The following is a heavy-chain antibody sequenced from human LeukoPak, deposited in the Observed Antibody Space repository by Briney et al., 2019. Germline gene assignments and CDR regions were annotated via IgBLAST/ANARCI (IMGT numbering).Heavy chain of an antibody. V-gene: IGHV5-51*01. CDR1: GYSFTTYW. Sequence: GESLKISCKGSGYSFTTYWIGWVRQMPGKDLEWMGIIYPSDSNTRYSPSFQGQVSFSADKSINTAYLQWSSLKASDTAMYYCARPRTAGSGYDGFDIWGQGTVVTVSS. CDR3: ARPRTAGSGYDGFDI. J-gene: IGHJ3*02. D-gene: IGHD3-10*01. CDR2: IYPSDSNT.